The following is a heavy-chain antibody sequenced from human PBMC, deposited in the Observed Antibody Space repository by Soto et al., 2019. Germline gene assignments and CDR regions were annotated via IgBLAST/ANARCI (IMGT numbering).Heavy chain of an antibody. CDR2: IYTSGST. Sequence: SETLSPTCTVSGASISSDFWRWVRQPAGKGLAWIGRIYTSGSTDYNPFLESPVTMSVSTAKKQVSLKLTSVTAADTAVYYCAAICSSPSCYRTDVWGQGTSVTVPS. V-gene: IGHV4-4*07. CDR3: AAICSSPSCYRTDV. J-gene: IGHJ6*02. CDR1: GASISSDF. D-gene: IGHD2-2*01.